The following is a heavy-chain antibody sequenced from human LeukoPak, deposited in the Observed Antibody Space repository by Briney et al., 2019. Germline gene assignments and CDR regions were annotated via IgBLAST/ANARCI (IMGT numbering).Heavy chain of an antibody. J-gene: IGHJ3*02. D-gene: IGHD2-8*01. V-gene: IGHV4-59*01. CDR1: GGSFSGYY. Sequence: KTSETLSLTCAVYGGSFSGYYWSWIRQPPGKGLEWIGYIYYSGSTNYNPSLKSRVTISVDTSKNQFSLKLSSVTAADTAVYYCAREREGYCTNGVCAEDDAFDIWGQGTMVTVSS. CDR3: AREREGYCTNGVCAEDDAFDI. CDR2: IYYSGST.